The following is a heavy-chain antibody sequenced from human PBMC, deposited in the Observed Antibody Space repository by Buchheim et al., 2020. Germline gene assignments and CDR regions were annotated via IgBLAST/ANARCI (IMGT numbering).Heavy chain of an antibody. CDR3: LRKSHTSIAAAGDYFEY. D-gene: IGHD6-13*01. V-gene: IGHV3-30-3*01. Sequence: QVQLVESGGGVVQPGRSLRLSCAASGFTFSSYAMHWVRQAPGKGLEWVAVISSDESNKYYADSVKGRLTIARDNSKNTLYLQMNRLRPSDTAIYYCLRKSHTSIAAAGDYFEYWGQGTL. CDR2: ISSDESNK. J-gene: IGHJ4*02. CDR1: GFTFSSYA.